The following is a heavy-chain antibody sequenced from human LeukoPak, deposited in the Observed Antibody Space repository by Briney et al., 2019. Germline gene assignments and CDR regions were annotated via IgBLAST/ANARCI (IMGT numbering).Heavy chain of an antibody. CDR3: ARRYCSSTSCTLDY. CDR2: ISGSGGST. CDR1: GFTFSSYA. Sequence: GGSLRLSCAASGFTFSSYAMSWVRQAPGKGLEWVSAISGSGGSTYYADSVKGRFTISRDNAKNSLYLQMNSLRAEDTAVYYCARRYCSSTSCTLDYWGQGTLVTVSS. J-gene: IGHJ4*02. V-gene: IGHV3-23*01. D-gene: IGHD2-2*01.